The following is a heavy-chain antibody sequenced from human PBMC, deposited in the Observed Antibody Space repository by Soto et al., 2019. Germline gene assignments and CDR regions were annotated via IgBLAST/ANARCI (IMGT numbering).Heavy chain of an antibody. CDR1: GYSFTSYW. J-gene: IGHJ4*02. V-gene: IGHV5-51*01. Sequence: GESLKISCKGSGYSFTSYWIGWVRQMPGKGLEWMGIIYPGDSDTRYSPSFQGQVTISADKSISTAYLQWSSLKASDTAMYYCARRTAGYYDSSGYREDFDYWGQGTLVTVSS. CDR3: ARRTAGYYDSSGYREDFDY. CDR2: IYPGDSDT. D-gene: IGHD3-22*01.